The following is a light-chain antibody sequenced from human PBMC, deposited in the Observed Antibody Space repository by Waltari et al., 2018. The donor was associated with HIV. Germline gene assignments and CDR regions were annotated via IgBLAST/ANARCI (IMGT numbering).Light chain of an antibody. CDR2: GTD. J-gene: IGLJ2*01. Sequence: QSLLTQPPSASGTPGQRVTISCSGSNSNIGTNAVNWYQQVPGTAPKVIIYGTDQRPSGVPDRFSGSKSGTSASLAISALQSEYEADYYCATLDDSLVRPGVVFGGRTKLTVL. CDR1: NSNIGTNA. CDR3: ATLDDSLVRPGVV. V-gene: IGLV1-44*01.